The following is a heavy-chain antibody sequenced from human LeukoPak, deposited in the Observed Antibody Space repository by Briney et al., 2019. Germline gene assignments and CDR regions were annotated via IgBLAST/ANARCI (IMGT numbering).Heavy chain of an antibody. J-gene: IGHJ4*02. Sequence: SETLSLTCTVSGGSISSSSYYWGWIRQPPGKGLEWIGSIYYSGSTYYNPSLKSRVTISVDTSKNQFSLKLSSVTAADTAVYYCATQIEYSILQFDYWGQGTLVTVSS. CDR3: ATQIEYSILQFDY. CDR1: GGSISSSSYY. D-gene: IGHD6-6*01. V-gene: IGHV4-39*01. CDR2: IYYSGST.